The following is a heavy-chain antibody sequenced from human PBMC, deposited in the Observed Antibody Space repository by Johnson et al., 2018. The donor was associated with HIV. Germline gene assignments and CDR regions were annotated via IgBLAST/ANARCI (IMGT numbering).Heavy chain of an antibody. CDR1: GFTFSSYG. D-gene: IGHD3-22*01. J-gene: IGHJ3*02. CDR3: AKEGYHYDSKNDAFDI. Sequence: QMLLVESGGGLVQPGGSLRLSCVASGFTFSSYGMHWVRQAPGKGLEWVSGISWNSGRKGYADSVKGRFTISRDNSKNTLYLQMNSLRAEDTAVYYCAKEGYHYDSKNDAFDIWGQGTMVTVFS. V-gene: IGHV3-NL1*01. CDR2: ISWNSGRK.